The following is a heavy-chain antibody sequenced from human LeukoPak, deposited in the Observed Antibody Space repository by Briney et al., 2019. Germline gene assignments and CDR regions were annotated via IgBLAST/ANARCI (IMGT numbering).Heavy chain of an antibody. D-gene: IGHD3-16*02. Sequence: GGSLRLSCAASGFTSSSYAMSWVRQAPGKGLEWVSAISGSGGSTYYADSVKGRFTTSRDNSKNTLYLQMNSLRAEDTAVYYCAKDSWSGVIVPHWYYYYGMDVWGKGTTVTVSS. CDR2: ISGSGGST. CDR3: AKDSWSGVIVPHWYYYYGMDV. V-gene: IGHV3-23*01. J-gene: IGHJ6*04. CDR1: GFTSSSYA.